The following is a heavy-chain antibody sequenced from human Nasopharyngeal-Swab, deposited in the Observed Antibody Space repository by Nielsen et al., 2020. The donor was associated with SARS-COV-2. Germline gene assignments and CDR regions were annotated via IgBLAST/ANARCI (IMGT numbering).Heavy chain of an antibody. Sequence: SETLSLTCTVSGGSISSSADYWDWIRQSPGKGLEWIGYIHYSGSTNYNPSLKSRVTISVDTSKNQLSLKLSSVTAADTAVYYCASSGSYLGADYWGQGTLVTVSS. J-gene: IGHJ4*02. V-gene: IGHV4-39*07. CDR2: IHYSGST. D-gene: IGHD1-26*01. CDR3: ASSGSYLGADY. CDR1: GGSISSSADY.